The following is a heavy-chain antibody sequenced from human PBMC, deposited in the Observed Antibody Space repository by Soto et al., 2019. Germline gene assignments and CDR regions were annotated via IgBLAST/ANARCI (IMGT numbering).Heavy chain of an antibody. CDR2: ISYDGSNT. J-gene: IGHJ4*02. V-gene: IGHV3-30*18. D-gene: IGHD3-10*01. Sequence: VGSLRLSCAASGFTFSNHDMHWVRQAPGKGLEWVALISYDGSNTYSAASVKGRFTISRDNFNNILYLQTNSLRPEDTAVYYCVKGRGGSAEFDSWGQGTLVTVSS. CDR1: GFTFSNHD. CDR3: VKGRGGSAEFDS.